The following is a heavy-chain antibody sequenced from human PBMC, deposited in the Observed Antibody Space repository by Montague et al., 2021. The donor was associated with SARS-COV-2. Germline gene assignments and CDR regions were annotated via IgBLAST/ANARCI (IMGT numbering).Heavy chain of an antibody. D-gene: IGHD1-20*01. CDR1: GGSLSGYY. V-gene: IGHV4-34*01. Sequence: SETLSLTCAVYGGSLSGYYWSWIRQPPGKGLVWIGEINHSGSTNYNPSLKSRVTISLDTSKNQFALKLSSVTAADTAVYYCARGRRRYNWRDETSYYYGMDVWGQGTTGTVS. CDR2: INHSGST. J-gene: IGHJ6*02. CDR3: ARGRRRYNWRDETSYYYGMDV.